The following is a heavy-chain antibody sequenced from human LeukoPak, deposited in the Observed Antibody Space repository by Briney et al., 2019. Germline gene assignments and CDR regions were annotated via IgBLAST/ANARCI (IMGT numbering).Heavy chain of an antibody. CDR1: GFTFSSYA. J-gene: IGHJ4*02. V-gene: IGHV3-23*01. CDR3: AKSTMIVVVITHFDY. Sequence: QPGGSLRLSCAASGFTFSSYAMSWVRQAPGKGLEWVSAISGGGGSTYYADSVKGRFTISRDNSKNTLYLQMNSLRAEDTAVYYCAKSTMIVVVITHFDYWGQGTLVTVSS. CDR2: ISGGGGST. D-gene: IGHD3-22*01.